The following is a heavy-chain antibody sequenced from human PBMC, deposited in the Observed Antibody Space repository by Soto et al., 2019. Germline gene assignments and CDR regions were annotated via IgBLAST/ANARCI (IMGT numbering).Heavy chain of an antibody. J-gene: IGHJ4*02. CDR2: IIPIFGTA. CDR3: ARDIAAGLDY. D-gene: IGHD6-13*01. CDR1: GGTFSNYG. V-gene: IGHV1-69*06. Sequence: QVQLVQSGAEVKKPGTSVKVSCKASGGTFSNYGISWVRKAPGQGLEWMGGIIPIFGTANYTQKFQGRVTITADKSTSTAYMELSSLRSEDTAVYYCARDIAAGLDYWGQGTLVTVSS.